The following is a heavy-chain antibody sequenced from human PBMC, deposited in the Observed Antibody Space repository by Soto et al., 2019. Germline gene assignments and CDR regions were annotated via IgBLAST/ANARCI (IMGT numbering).Heavy chain of an antibody. Sequence: GESLKISFAASGFTFSDYYMSWIRQAPGKGLEWVSYISSSGSTIYYADSVKGRFTISRDNAKNSLYRQMNSLRAEDTAVYYCARDDEGGWLLWGQGTLVTVSS. CDR1: GFTFSDYY. CDR3: ARDDEGGWLL. CDR2: ISSSGSTI. D-gene: IGHD6-19*01. J-gene: IGHJ4*02. V-gene: IGHV3-11*01.